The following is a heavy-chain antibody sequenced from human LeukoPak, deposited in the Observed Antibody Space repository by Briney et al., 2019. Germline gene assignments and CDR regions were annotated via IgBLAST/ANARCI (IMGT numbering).Heavy chain of an antibody. V-gene: IGHV3-74*01. J-gene: IGHJ4*02. D-gene: IGHD3-10*01. CDR1: GFTFITYW. CDR2: INSDGSTT. Sequence: GGSLGLSCAASGFTFITYWMHWVRQAPGKGLVWVSSINSDGSTTTYADSVKGRFTISRDNAKNMVYLQMNSLRAEDTAVYYCARAFGSGSQVINYFDFWGQGTLVTVSS. CDR3: ARAFGSGSQVINYFDF.